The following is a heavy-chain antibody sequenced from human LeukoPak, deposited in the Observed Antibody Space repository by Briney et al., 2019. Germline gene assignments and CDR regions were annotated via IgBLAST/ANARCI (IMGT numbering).Heavy chain of an antibody. CDR1: GFTFSSYA. D-gene: IGHD5-18*01. CDR3: AKGWGYSYGTTADY. CDR2: ISGSGGST. J-gene: IGHJ4*02. V-gene: IGHV3-23*01. Sequence: GGSLRLSCAASGFTFSSYAMSWVRQAPGKGLEWVSAISGSGGSTYYADSVKGRFTISRDNSKNTLYLQMNSLRAEDTAVYYCAKGWGYSYGTTADYWGQGTLVTVSS.